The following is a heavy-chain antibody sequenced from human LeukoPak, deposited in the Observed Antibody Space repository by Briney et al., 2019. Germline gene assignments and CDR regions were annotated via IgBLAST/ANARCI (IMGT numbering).Heavy chain of an antibody. V-gene: IGHV3-11*01. Sequence: GGSLRLSCAASGFTFSDYYMSWIRQAPGKGLEWVSYISSSGSTIYYADSVKGRFTISRDNAKNSLYLQMNSLRAEDTAVYYCAKDRDIILTGHGMDVWGQGTTVTVSS. J-gene: IGHJ6*02. CDR1: GFTFSDYY. CDR3: AKDRDIILTGHGMDV. CDR2: ISSSGSTI. D-gene: IGHD3-9*01.